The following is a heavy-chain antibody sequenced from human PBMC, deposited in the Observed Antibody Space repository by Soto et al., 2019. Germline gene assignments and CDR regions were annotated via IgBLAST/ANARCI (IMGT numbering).Heavy chain of an antibody. CDR3: ATVNARSGYYLRAVY. Sequence: GGSLRLSCAASGFTFSSYAMSWVRQAPGKGLEWVSAISGSGGSTYYADSVKGRFTISRDNSKNTLYLQMNSLRAEDTAVYYCATVNARSGYYLRAVYWGQGTLVTVSS. CDR2: ISGSGGST. V-gene: IGHV3-23*01. D-gene: IGHD3-22*01. CDR1: GFTFSSYA. J-gene: IGHJ4*02.